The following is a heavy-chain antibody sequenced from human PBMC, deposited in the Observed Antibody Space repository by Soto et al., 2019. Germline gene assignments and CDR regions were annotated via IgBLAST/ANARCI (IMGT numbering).Heavy chain of an antibody. CDR1: GFTFSSYS. CDR2: ISSSSSTI. D-gene: IGHD3-9*01. Sequence: GGSLRLSCAASGFTFSSYSMNWVRQAPGKGLEWVSYISSSSSTIYYADSVKGRFTISRDNAKNSLYLQMNSLRAEYTVVYYCAREADILNWFDPWGQGTLVTVSS. CDR3: AREADILNWFDP. J-gene: IGHJ5*02. V-gene: IGHV3-48*01.